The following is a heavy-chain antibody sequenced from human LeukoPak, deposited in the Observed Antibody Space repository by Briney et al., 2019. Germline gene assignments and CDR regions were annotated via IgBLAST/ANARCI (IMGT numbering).Heavy chain of an antibody. V-gene: IGHV3-53*01. J-gene: IGHJ4*02. CDR3: ARAIRGYSYVLDY. D-gene: IGHD5-18*01. Sequence: GGSLRLSCAASGFTVSSNYMSWVRQAPGKGLEWVSVIVKGRFTISRDNSKNTLYPQMNSLRAEDTAMYYCARAIRGYSYVLDYWGQGTLVTVSS. CDR2: I. CDR1: GFTVSSNY.